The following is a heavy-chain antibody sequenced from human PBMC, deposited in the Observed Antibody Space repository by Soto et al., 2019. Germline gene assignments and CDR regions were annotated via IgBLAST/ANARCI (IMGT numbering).Heavy chain of an antibody. Sequence: GGPLRLSCAASGCTFSSYWMHWVRQAPGKGLVWVSRINSDGSSTNYADSVKGRSTISRDNAKNSLYLQMNSLGDEDTAVYYCARDKALSYDYWSGYYRPPGMDVWGQGTTVTVSS. CDR1: GCTFSSYW. CDR3: ARDKALSYDYWSGYYRPPGMDV. J-gene: IGHJ6*02. CDR2: INSDGSST. V-gene: IGHV3-74*01. D-gene: IGHD3-3*01.